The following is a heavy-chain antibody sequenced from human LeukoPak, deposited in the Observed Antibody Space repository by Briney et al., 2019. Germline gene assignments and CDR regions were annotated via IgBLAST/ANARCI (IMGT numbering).Heavy chain of an antibody. V-gene: IGHV3-30*03. Sequence: GGSLRLSCAAGGFSFSSYSMNWVRQAPGKGLEWVAVISYDGSNKYYADSVKGRFTISRDNSKNTLYLQMNSLRAEDTAVYYCASTVGATTGFDYWGQGTLVTVSS. CDR1: GFSFSSYS. D-gene: IGHD1-26*01. CDR2: ISYDGSNK. CDR3: ASTVGATTGFDY. J-gene: IGHJ4*02.